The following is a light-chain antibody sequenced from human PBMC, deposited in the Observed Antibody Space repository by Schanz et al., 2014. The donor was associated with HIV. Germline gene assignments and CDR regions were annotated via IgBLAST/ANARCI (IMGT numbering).Light chain of an antibody. J-gene: IGKJ4*01. Sequence: ELVLTQSPGILSLSPGERATLSCRASQTISSAYLAWYQQRPGQAPRLLIYGASSRATGIPARFSGSGSGTDFTLTISSLEPEDFAVYYCQQHGSSPLTFGGGTKVEI. V-gene: IGKV3-20*01. CDR2: GAS. CDR1: QTISSAY. CDR3: QQHGSSPLT.